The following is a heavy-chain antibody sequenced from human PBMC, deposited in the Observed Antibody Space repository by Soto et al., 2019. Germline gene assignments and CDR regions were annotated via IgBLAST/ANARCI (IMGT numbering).Heavy chain of an antibody. J-gene: IGHJ4*02. D-gene: IGHD5-12*01. Sequence: GGSLRLSCAASGFTFSNAWMNWVRQAPGKGLEWVGRIKSKTDGGTTDYAAPGKGSFTISRDDSKNTLYLQMNSLKTEDTAVYYCTTSRLEMATITDYWGQGTLVTVSS. CDR2: IKSKTDGGTT. CDR1: GFTFSNAW. CDR3: TTSRLEMATITDY. V-gene: IGHV3-15*07.